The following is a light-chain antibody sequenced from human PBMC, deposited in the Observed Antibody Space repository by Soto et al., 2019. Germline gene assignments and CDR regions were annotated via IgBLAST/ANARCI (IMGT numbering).Light chain of an antibody. J-gene: IGLJ1*01. CDR2: EVS. V-gene: IGLV2-14*01. Sequence: QSALTQPASVSGSPGQSITISCTGTSXDVGGYNYVSWYQQQSGKAPKLMIHEVSNRPSGVSNRFSGSESGNTASLTISGLQAEDEADYYCSSYTSSRAYVFGIGTKVTVL. CDR1: SXDVGGYNY. CDR3: SSYTSSRAYV.